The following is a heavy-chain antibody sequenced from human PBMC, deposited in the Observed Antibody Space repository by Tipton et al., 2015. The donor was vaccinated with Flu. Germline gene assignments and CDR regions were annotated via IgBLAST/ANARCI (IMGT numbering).Heavy chain of an antibody. CDR3: ARVVYGSGLYRGYFNY. V-gene: IGHV3-21*01. Sequence: GSLRLSCAASGFTFSSYSMNWVRQAPGKGLEWVSSISSSSSYIYYADSVKGRFTISRDNAKNSLYLQMNSLRAEDTAVYYCARVVYGSGLYRGYFNYWGQGTLVTVSS. CDR1: GFTFSSYS. D-gene: IGHD3-10*01. J-gene: IGHJ4*02. CDR2: ISSSSSYI.